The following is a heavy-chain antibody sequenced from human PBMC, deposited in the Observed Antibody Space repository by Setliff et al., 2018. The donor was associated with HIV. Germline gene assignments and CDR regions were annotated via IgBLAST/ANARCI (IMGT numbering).Heavy chain of an antibody. V-gene: IGHV4-39*07. Sequence: SETLSLTCTVSGGSISSTTYWWGWIRQPPGKGLEWIGSIFYSETVYYGGRTYYSPSLKSRVTISVDTSKNQFSLSLTSVTAADTAVYYCARGVPLLPPHYWGQGTLVTVSS. CDR3: ARGVPLLPPHY. CDR1: GGSISSTTYW. CDR2: IFYSETVYYGGRT. J-gene: IGHJ4*02. D-gene: IGHD2-21*02.